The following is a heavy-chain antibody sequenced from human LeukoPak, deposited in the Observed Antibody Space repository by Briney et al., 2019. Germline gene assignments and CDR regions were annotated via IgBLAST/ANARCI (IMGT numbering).Heavy chain of an antibody. CDR2: ISSSRSYI. CDR1: GFTFSSYS. J-gene: IGHJ4*02. Sequence: GGSLRLSCAASGFTFSSYSMNWVRQAPGKGLEWVSSISSSRSYIYYADSVKGRFTISRDNSKNTLYLQMNSLRAEDTAVYYYAKDRLRGYSSSWYVPDYWGQGTLVTVSS. V-gene: IGHV3-21*01. D-gene: IGHD6-13*01. CDR3: AKDRLRGYSSSWYVPDY.